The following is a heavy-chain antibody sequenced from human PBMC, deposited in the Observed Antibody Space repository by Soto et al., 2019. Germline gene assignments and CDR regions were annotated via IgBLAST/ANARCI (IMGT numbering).Heavy chain of an antibody. D-gene: IGHD6-19*01. V-gene: IGHV3-13*01. CDR2: IGTAGDT. J-gene: IGHJ3*02. CDR3: IRAVKYGIGVDTFDI. CDR1: GFTFSSYD. Sequence: PGGSLRLSCAASGFTFSSYDMHWVRQATGKGLEWVSAIGTAGDTYYPGSVKGRFTISRENAKNSLYLQMNSLRAGDTAVYYCIRAVKYGIGVDTFDIWGQGTMVTVSS.